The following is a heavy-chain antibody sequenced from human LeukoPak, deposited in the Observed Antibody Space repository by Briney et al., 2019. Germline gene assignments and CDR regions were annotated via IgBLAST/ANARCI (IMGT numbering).Heavy chain of an antibody. CDR1: GYTFTSYG. CDR3: AKSAPYSGSYYYY. Sequence: ASVKVSCKASGYTFTSYGISWVRQAPGQGLEWMGWISAYNTNTNYAQKLQGRVTMTTDTSTNTTYMELRSLRSDDTAVYYCAKSAPYSGSYYYYWGQGTLVTVSS. D-gene: IGHD1-26*01. J-gene: IGHJ4*02. CDR2: ISAYNTNT. V-gene: IGHV1-18*01.